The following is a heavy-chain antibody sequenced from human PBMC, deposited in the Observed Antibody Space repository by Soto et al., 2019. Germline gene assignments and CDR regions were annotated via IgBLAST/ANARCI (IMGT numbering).Heavy chain of an antibody. Sequence: KPXETLCLTCAVYGWSFSGYYWSWIRQPPGKGLEWIGEINHSGSTNYNPSLKSRVTISVDTSKNQFSLKLSSVTAADAAVYYCARSRHFYYYYYDSSGYYYFDYWGQGTLVTVS. CDR2: INHSGST. CDR1: GWSFSGYY. CDR3: ARSRHFYYYYYDSSGYYYFDY. V-gene: IGHV4-34*01. J-gene: IGHJ4*02. D-gene: IGHD3-22*01.